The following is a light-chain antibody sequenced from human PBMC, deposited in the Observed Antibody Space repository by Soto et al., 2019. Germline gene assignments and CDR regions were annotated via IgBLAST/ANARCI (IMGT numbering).Light chain of an antibody. J-gene: IGKJ5*01. CDR3: QQTDSFPIT. CDR2: TAS. Sequence: IQMTQSPSTLSASVADRVTMTCRASQDIITWLAWYQQKPGKAPNLLIYTASNLQSGVPSRFSGSGSGTHFTLTISSLQPEDFGTYYCQQTDSFPITFGQGTRLEVK. V-gene: IGKV1-12*01. CDR1: QDIITW.